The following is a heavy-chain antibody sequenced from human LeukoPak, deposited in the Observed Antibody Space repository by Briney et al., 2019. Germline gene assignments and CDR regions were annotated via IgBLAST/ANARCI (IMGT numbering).Heavy chain of an antibody. CDR2: INHGGST. J-gene: IGHJ4*02. V-gene: IGHV4-34*01. Sequence: SETLSLTCAVYGGSFSGYYWSWIRQPPGKGLEWIGEINHGGSTNYNPSLKSRVTISVDTSKNQFSLKLSSVTAADTAVYYCARDERAGLSGSESPYYFDYWGQGTLVTVSS. CDR1: GGSFSGYY. CDR3: ARDERAGLSGSESPYYFDY. D-gene: IGHD5-12*01.